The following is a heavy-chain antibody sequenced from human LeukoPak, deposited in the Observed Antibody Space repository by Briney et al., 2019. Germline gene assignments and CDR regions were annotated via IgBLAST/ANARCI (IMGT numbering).Heavy chain of an antibody. CDR2: MYHTGTI. CDR3: ATGRYSGSVDY. D-gene: IGHD1-26*01. Sequence: SETLSLTCAVSGYSLGSGFYCGWVRPPPGKGLEWIGNMYHTGTIYYNPSLRSRLTISEDTSKSHFSLTVDSVTAADTAVYYCATGRYSGSVDYWGQGSLVTVSS. V-gene: IGHV4-38-2*01. J-gene: IGHJ4*02. CDR1: GYSLGSGFY.